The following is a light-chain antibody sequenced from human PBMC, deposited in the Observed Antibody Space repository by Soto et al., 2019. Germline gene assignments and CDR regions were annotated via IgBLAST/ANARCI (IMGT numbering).Light chain of an antibody. J-gene: IGKJ1*01. CDR2: GAS. CDR1: QSVSNNY. CDR3: QQYGSSGT. Sequence: ESGLTPSPGTLSLSAVETATLSCRASQSVSNNYLAWYQQKPGQAPRLLIYGASNRATGIPDRFSGSGSGTVFTLTISRLEPEDFAVYYCQQYGSSGTFGQGTKVDIK. V-gene: IGKV3-20*01.